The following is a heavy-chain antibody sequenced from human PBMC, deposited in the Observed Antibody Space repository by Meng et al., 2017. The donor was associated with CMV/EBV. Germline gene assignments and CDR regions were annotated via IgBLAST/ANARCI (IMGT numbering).Heavy chain of an antibody. CDR1: GFTFSSYG. Sequence: GRSLRLSCAASGFTFSSYGMHWVRQAPGKGLEWVAFIRYDGSNKYYADSVKGRFTISRDNSKNTLYLQMNSLRAEDTAVYYCAKDDSQLLYRDPYYYYGMDVWGQGTTVTVSS. CDR3: AKDDSQLLYRDPYYYYGMDV. D-gene: IGHD2-2*02. J-gene: IGHJ6*02. V-gene: IGHV3-30*02. CDR2: IRYDGSNK.